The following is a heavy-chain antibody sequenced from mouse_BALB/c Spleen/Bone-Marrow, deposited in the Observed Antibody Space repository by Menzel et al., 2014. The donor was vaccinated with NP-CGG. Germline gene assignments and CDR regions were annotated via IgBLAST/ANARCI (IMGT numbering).Heavy chain of an antibody. D-gene: IGHD3-3*01. J-gene: IGHJ2*01. Sequence: EVKLQESGPELVKPGTSVKMSCKASGYTFTDYYMMWVRQSHGKSLEWIGHINPNTDGTFYNQKFKGKATLTVDKSSSTAYMRLNSLTSEDSAVYYCARSRYFDNWGQGTTLTVSS. CDR1: GYTFTDYY. V-gene: IGHV1-26*01. CDR2: INPNTDGT. CDR3: ARSRYFDN.